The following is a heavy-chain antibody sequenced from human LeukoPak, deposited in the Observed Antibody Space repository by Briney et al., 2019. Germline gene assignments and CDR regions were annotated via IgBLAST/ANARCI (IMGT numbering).Heavy chain of an antibody. J-gene: IGHJ6*03. V-gene: IGHV3-15*01. Sequence: GGSLRLSCAASGFTFSNAWMSWVRQAPGKGLEWVGRIKSKTDGGTTDYAAPVKGRFTISRDDSKNTLYLQMNSLKTEDTAVYYCTTQLTAYYYYYYMDVWGKGTTVTVSS. D-gene: IGHD1-1*01. CDR2: IKSKTDGGTT. CDR3: TTQLTAYYYYYYMDV. CDR1: GFTFSNAW.